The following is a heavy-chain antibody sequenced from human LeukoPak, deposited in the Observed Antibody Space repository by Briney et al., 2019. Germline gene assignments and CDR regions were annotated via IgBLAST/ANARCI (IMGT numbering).Heavy chain of an antibody. CDR2: IYHSGST. J-gene: IGHJ4*02. Sequence: SETLSLTCAVSGGSISSGGYSWSWIRQPPGKGLEWIGYIYHSGSTYYNPSLKSRVTISVGRSKNQFSLKLSSVTAADTAVYYCARAGDGPFDYWGQGTLVTVSS. CDR1: GGSISSGGYS. CDR3: ARAGDGPFDY. D-gene: IGHD2-21*02. V-gene: IGHV4-30-2*01.